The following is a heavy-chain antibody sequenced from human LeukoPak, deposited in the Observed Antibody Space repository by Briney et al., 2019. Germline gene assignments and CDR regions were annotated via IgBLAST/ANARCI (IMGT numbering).Heavy chain of an antibody. V-gene: IGHV3-30*03. CDR2: ISYDGSNK. Sequence: GRSLRLSCAASGFTFSSYGMHWVRQAPGKGLEWVAVISYDGSNKYYADSVKGRFTISRDNSKNTLYLQMNSLRAEDTAVYYCATLLDYWGQGTLVIVSS. J-gene: IGHJ4*02. CDR3: ATLLDY. CDR1: GFTFSSYG.